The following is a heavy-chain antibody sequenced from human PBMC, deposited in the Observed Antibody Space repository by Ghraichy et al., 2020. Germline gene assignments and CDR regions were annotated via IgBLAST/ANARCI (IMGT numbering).Heavy chain of an antibody. Sequence: LSLTCAASGFIFTNYAMTWVRQAPGKGLEWVSAISGSGGSSYYADSVKGPFTISRDNSRNTLYLQMNSLRAEDTAVYYCAKLRGMVQITSPIYYDGLDVWGKGTTVTVSS. CDR3: AKLRGMVQITSPIYYDGLDV. CDR2: ISGSGGSS. V-gene: IGHV3-23*01. CDR1: GFIFTNYA. D-gene: IGHD3-10*01. J-gene: IGHJ6*04.